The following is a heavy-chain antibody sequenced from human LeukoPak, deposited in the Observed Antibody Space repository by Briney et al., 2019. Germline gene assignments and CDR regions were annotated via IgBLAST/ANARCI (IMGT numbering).Heavy chain of an antibody. V-gene: IGHV4-59*01. J-gene: IGHJ4*02. Sequence: PSETLSLTCTVSGGPIRRYYWSWIPEPPGKGLEWIGYIFYYNPPLKSRVTISVHPSQNQFSLKLSSVTAEEPAVYYCARLSGYDWESFYDYWGQGTRVTVSS. CDR1: GGPIRRYY. CDR2: IF. D-gene: IGHD5-12*01. CDR3: ARLSGYDWESFYDY.